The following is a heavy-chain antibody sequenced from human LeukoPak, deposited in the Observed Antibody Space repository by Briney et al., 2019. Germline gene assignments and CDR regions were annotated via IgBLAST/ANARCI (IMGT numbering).Heavy chain of an antibody. CDR3: ARVSSGSLDM. CDR1: GFTFSSFW. CDR2: IKQDGGEK. D-gene: IGHD3-10*01. J-gene: IGHJ3*02. Sequence: GGSLRLSCAASGFTFSSFWMRSVRQAPGKGLEWVATIKQDGGEKSYVDSVRGRFTISRDNAKNSLYLQMNSLRAEDTAVYYCARVSSGSLDMWGLGTMVTVSS. V-gene: IGHV3-7*01.